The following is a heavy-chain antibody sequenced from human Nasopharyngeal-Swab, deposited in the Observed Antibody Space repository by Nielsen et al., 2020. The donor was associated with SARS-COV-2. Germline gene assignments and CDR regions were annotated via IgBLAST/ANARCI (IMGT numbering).Heavy chain of an antibody. D-gene: IGHD5-18*01. J-gene: IGHJ6*02. CDR2: INPSGGST. CDR1: GDIFISYY. Sequence: ASAKVFCKASGDIFISYYMLWVRQAPGEGLEWRGIINPSGGSTSYAQKFQGRVTMTRDTSTSTVYMELSSLRSEDTAVYYCARLTAMVNRGDYYYGMDVWGQGPTVTVSS. CDR3: ARLTAMVNRGDYYYGMDV. V-gene: IGHV1-46*01.